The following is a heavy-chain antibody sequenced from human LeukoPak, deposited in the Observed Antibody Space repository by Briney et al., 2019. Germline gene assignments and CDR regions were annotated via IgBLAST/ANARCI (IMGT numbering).Heavy chain of an antibody. CDR1: GGTFSSYA. CDR2: IIPIFGTA. CDR3: ARDQAASTGGWFNP. V-gene: IGHV1-69*13. Sequence: SVKVSCKXSGGTFSSYAISWVRQAPRQGLEWMGGIIPIFGTANYAQKFQGRVTITADESTSTAYMELSSLRSEDTAVYYCARDQAASTGGWFNPWGQGTLVTVSS. D-gene: IGHD4-17*01. J-gene: IGHJ5*02.